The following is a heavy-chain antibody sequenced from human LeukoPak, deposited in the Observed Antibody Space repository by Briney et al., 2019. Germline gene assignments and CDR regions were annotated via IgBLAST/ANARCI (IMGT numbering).Heavy chain of an antibody. V-gene: IGHV3-23*01. CDR3: AKQYDLWRGPDY. D-gene: IGHD3-3*01. J-gene: IGHJ4*02. CDR2: ISSSGGST. CDR1: GFTFSSYA. Sequence: GGSLRLSCAASGFTFSSYAMNWVRQAPGKGLEWVSGISSSGGSTYYAHSVKGRFTISRDNSKNTLYLQMNSLRVEDADVYYCAKQYDLWRGPDYWGQGTLVTVS.